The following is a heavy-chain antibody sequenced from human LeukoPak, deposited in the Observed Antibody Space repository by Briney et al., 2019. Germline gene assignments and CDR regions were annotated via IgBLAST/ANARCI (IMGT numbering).Heavy chain of an antibody. Sequence: GGSLRLSCAASGFTFSSYAMSWVRQAPGKGMEWVSAISGSGGSKYYADSVKGRFTISRDNSKNTLYLQMNSLRAEDTAVYYCASESVIAAVRDEIFDYWGQGTLVTVSS. V-gene: IGHV3-23*01. J-gene: IGHJ4*02. CDR2: ISGSGGSK. D-gene: IGHD6-13*01. CDR3: ASESVIAAVRDEIFDY. CDR1: GFTFSSYA.